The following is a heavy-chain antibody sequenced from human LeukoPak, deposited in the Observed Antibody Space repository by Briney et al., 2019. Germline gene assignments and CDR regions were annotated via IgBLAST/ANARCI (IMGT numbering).Heavy chain of an antibody. D-gene: IGHD1-14*01. CDR2: INPSGGST. Sequence: GASVKVSCKASGYTFTDYYIHWVRQAPGQGLEWMGIINPSGGSTSYAQKFQGRVTMTRDTSTSTVYMELSSLRSEDTAVYYCARDSRDGNYGMDVWGQGTTVTVSS. V-gene: IGHV1-46*01. CDR3: ARDSRDGNYGMDV. CDR1: GYTFTDYY. J-gene: IGHJ6*02.